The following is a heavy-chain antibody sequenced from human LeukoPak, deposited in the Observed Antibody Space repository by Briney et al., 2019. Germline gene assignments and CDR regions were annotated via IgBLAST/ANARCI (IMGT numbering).Heavy chain of an antibody. CDR2: IHYSGST. Sequence: SETLSLTCTVSGGSISSYYWSWIRQPPGKGLEWIGYIHYSGSTNYNPSLKSRVTISVDTSKNQFSLKLSSVTAADTAVYYCARGHYYDSSGYSVGFYFDYWGQGTLVTVSS. D-gene: IGHD3-22*01. J-gene: IGHJ4*02. V-gene: IGHV4-59*01. CDR1: GGSISSYY. CDR3: ARGHYYDSSGYSVGFYFDY.